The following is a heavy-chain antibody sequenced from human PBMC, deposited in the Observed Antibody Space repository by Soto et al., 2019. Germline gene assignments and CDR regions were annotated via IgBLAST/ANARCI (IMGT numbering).Heavy chain of an antibody. CDR1: GGTFSSYA. CDR3: ARGGEQWLVQDWFDP. Sequence: QVQLVQSGAEVKKPGSSVKVSCKASGGTFSSYAISWVRQAPGQGLEWMGGIIPIFGTANYAQKFQARVTITADESTSTVYMELSSLRSEDTAVYYCARGGEQWLVQDWFDPWGQGTLVTVSS. J-gene: IGHJ5*02. V-gene: IGHV1-69*12. CDR2: IIPIFGTA. D-gene: IGHD6-19*01.